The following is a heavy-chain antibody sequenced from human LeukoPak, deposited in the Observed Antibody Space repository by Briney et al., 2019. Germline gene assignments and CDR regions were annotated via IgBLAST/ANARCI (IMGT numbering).Heavy chain of an antibody. Sequence: GGSLRLSXAASGFTFSSYGMHWVRQAPDKGLEWVAFVWYDETNKYYADSVKGRFTISRDNSKNTLYLQMNSLRADDTAVYYCAKPGGGSSIGYWGQGTPVTVFS. D-gene: IGHD6-6*01. CDR3: AKPGGGSSIGY. J-gene: IGHJ4*02. CDR2: VWYDETNK. CDR1: GFTFSSYG. V-gene: IGHV3-30*02.